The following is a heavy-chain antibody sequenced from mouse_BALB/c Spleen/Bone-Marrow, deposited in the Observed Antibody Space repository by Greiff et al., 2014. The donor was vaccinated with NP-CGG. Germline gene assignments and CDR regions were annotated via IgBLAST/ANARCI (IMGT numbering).Heavy chain of an antibody. Sequence: DVKLVESGGGLVQPGGSLRLSSATSGFTFTDYYMSWVRQPPGKALEWLGFIRTKANGYTTDYSASVKARFTISRDNSQSILYLQRNTLRAEDSATYYCERDNGNYDYYAMDYWGQGTSVTVSS. CDR3: ERDNGNYDYYAMDY. CDR2: IRTKANGYTT. CDR1: GFTFTDYY. D-gene: IGHD2-1*01. V-gene: IGHV7-3*02. J-gene: IGHJ4*01.